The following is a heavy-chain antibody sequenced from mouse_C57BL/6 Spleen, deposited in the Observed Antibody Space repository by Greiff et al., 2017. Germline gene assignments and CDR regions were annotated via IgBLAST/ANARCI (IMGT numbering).Heavy chain of an antibody. Sequence: VQLQQPGAELVKPGASVKLSCKASGYTFTSYWMHWVKQRPGQGLEWIGMIHPNSGSTNYNEKFKSKATLTVDKSSSTAYMQLSSLTSEDSAVXYCARSLDSSGSWFAYWGQGTLVTVSA. J-gene: IGHJ3*01. CDR3: ARSLDSSGSWFAY. D-gene: IGHD3-2*02. CDR2: IHPNSGST. V-gene: IGHV1-64*01. CDR1: GYTFTSYW.